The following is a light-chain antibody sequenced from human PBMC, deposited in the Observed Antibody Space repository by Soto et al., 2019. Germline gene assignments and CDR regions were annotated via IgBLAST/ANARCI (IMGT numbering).Light chain of an antibody. CDR1: QNINNY. V-gene: IGKV1-39*01. J-gene: IGKJ5*01. CDR3: QQSYRTPIT. CDR2: DAS. Sequence: DIQMTQSPSSLSASVGDRVTITCQASQNINNYLNWYQQKPGRAPKLLIYDASNLKAGVPSRFSGSGSGTDFTLTISSLQPEDFATYYCQQSYRTPITFGQGTRLEIK.